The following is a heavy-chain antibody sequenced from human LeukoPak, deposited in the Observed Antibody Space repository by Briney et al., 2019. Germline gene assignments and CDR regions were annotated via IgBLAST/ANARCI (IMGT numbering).Heavy chain of an antibody. Sequence: GGSLRLSCTVSGFTLSSYWMSWVRQAPGKGLEWVANINQGGSDKSYVDSVKGRFTVSRDNAKKSLYLQMNSLRAEDTAVYYCASRRSLDYWGQGTLVTVSS. CDR1: GFTLSSYW. CDR3: ASRRSLDY. J-gene: IGHJ4*02. V-gene: IGHV3-7*01. CDR2: INQGGSDK.